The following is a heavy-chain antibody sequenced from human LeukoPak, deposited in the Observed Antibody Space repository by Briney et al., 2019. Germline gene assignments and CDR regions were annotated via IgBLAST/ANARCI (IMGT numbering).Heavy chain of an antibody. J-gene: IGHJ4*02. CDR1: GFTFSSYA. CDR3: AKETSESYSPLEY. D-gene: IGHD1-26*01. Sequence: GGSLRLSCAASGFTFSSYAMSWVRQAPGKGLEWVSGISHSGGSTYYADSVKGRFTISRDNSKNTLYLQMNSLRAEDTAIYYCAKETSESYSPLEYWGQGTLVTVSS. CDR2: ISHSGGST. V-gene: IGHV3-23*01.